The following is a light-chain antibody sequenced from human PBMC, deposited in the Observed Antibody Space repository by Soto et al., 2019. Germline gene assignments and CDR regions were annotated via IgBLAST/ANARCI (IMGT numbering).Light chain of an antibody. V-gene: IGLV2-11*01. CDR2: DVS. J-gene: IGLJ1*01. Sequence: LTQPFAASGSPGQSAAISRTGTSSDVGGYNYVSWYQPHPGKAPKLMIYDVSKRPSGVPERFSGSKSGNTAALTSSGLQAEDEVDYCCCAEVASYTYVYGSGTKATVL. CDR3: CAEVASYTYV. CDR1: SSDVGGYNY.